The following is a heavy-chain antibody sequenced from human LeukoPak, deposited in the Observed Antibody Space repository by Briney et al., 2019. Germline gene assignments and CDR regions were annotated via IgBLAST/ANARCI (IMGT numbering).Heavy chain of an antibody. Sequence: PGGSLRLSCAASGFTFSSYAMSWVRQAPGKGLEWVSAISGSGGSTYYADSVKGRFTISRDNSKNTLYLQMNSLRVEDTATYHCARWGAGRTADYWGQGTQVTVSS. CDR3: ARWGAGRTADY. V-gene: IGHV3-23*01. CDR1: GFTFSSYA. CDR2: ISGSGGST. D-gene: IGHD1-26*01. J-gene: IGHJ4*02.